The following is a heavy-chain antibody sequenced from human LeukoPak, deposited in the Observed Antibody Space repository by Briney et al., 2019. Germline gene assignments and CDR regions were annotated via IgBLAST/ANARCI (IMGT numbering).Heavy chain of an antibody. CDR1: GFTFDDYG. V-gene: IGHV3-20*04. CDR3: ARDHESSNPTY. D-gene: IGHD6-13*01. J-gene: IGHJ4*02. CDR2: INWNGGTT. Sequence: GGSLRLSCAASGFTFDDYGMSWVRQAPGKGLEWVSGINWNGGTTGYADSVKGRFTISRDNAKNSLHLQMNSLRAEDTALYYCARDHESSNPTYWGQGTLVTVSS.